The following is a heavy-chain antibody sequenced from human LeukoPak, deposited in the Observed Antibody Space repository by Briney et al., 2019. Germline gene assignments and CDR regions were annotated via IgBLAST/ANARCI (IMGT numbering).Heavy chain of an antibody. CDR2: IKKDGSEK. Sequence: GGSLRLSCAASGFTISSYWMSWVRQAPGKGLEWVANIKKDGSEKNYVDSVKGRFSISRDNAKNSVHLQMNSLRAEDTAVYYCATLHPDFDYWGQGILVTVSS. J-gene: IGHJ4*02. V-gene: IGHV3-7*01. CDR1: GFTISSYW. CDR3: ATLHPDFDY.